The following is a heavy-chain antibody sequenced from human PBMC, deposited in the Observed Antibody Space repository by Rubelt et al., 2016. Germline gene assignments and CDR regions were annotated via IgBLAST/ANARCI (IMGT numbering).Heavy chain of an antibody. V-gene: IGHV4-39*07. CDR3: SRMTIVVLPSANVDY. CDR2: IYYSGIT. J-gene: IGHJ4*02. Sequence: QLQLQESGPGLVKPSETLSLTCTVSGASISSSTTYYWGWIRQPPGKGLEWIGSIYYSGITYYNPSLKSRVTISVDTSKNQFSLKLSSVTAADTAVYYWSRMTIVVLPSANVDYWSQGTPVTVSS. CDR1: GASISSSTTYY. D-gene: IGHD2-2*01.